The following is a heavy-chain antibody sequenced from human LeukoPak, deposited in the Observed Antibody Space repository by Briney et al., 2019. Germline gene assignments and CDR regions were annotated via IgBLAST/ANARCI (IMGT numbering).Heavy chain of an antibody. V-gene: IGHV4-4*02. CDR3: AREILGGFNPGAY. Sequence: EPSETLSLTCTVSLDSTTSNFWSWVRQPPGKGLEWIGEIHRSGSPNYNPSLQSRVTISIDRSRNQIVLELSSVTAADTAVYYCAREILGGFNPGAYWGQGILVTVPS. CDR1: LDSTTSNF. J-gene: IGHJ4*02. CDR2: IHRSGSP. D-gene: IGHD1-14*01.